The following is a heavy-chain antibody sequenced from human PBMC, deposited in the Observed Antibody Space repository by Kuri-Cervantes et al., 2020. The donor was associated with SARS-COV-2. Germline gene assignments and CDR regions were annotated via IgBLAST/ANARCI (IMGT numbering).Heavy chain of an antibody. Sequence: GESLKISCAASGFTFSDYYMSWVRQAPGKGLEWVGFIRGTAYGGTTEYAASVKGRFTFSRDDSKSIAYLQMNSLKIEDTAVYYCTRDNLLTTAIYYYYYMDVWGKGTTVTVSS. D-gene: IGHD4-17*01. CDR2: IRGTAYGGTT. CDR1: GFTFSDYY. CDR3: TRDNLLTTAIYYYYYMDV. J-gene: IGHJ6*03. V-gene: IGHV3-49*04.